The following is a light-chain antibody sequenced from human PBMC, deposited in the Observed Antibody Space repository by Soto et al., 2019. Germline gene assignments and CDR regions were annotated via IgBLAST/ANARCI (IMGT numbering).Light chain of an antibody. CDR2: TND. CDR3: ATWDDSLNGWV. CDR1: SSNIGDNT. V-gene: IGLV1-44*01. Sequence: QSVLSQPPSASGTPGQRVTISCSGSSSNIGDNTVNWYKQLPGAAPTLLIYTNDKRPAGARDRISGSKSGTSASLAISGLQSEYEADYYCATWDDSLNGWVFGGWTKLTVL. J-gene: IGLJ3*02.